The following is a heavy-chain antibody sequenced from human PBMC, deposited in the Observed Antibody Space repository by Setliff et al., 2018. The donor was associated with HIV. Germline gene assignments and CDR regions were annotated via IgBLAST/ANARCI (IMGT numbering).Heavy chain of an antibody. D-gene: IGHD3-22*01. CDR1: GDAFSNNA. CDR3: ARGGGSNGYFFDS. V-gene: IGHV1-69*11. Sequence: ASVKVSCKASGDAFSNNAINWVRQAPGHGLEWMGKIIPLLDRTHYVQKFQGRVTFSADESTTTAYMELRSLKNEDAAVYYCARGGGSNGYFFDSWGQGTLVTVSS. J-gene: IGHJ4*02. CDR2: IIPLLDRT.